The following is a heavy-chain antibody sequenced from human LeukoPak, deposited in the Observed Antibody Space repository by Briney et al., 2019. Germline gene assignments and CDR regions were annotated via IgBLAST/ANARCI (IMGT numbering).Heavy chain of an antibody. V-gene: IGHV7-4-1*02. CDR3: ARAEVSCTGATCFSY. D-gene: IGHD2-15*01. Sequence: AASVKVSCKASGYPFTNYAMNWVRQAPGQGLEYIGWINTNTGNPTYAQGFTGRFVFSLDTSASTAYLQISSLKSEDTAVYYCARAEVSCTGATCFSYWGQGTLVTVSS. J-gene: IGHJ4*02. CDR1: GYPFTNYA. CDR2: INTNTGNP.